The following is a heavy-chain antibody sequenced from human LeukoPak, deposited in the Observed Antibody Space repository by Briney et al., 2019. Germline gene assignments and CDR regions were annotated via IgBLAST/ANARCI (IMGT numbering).Heavy chain of an antibody. CDR2: IWYDGSNK. CDR1: GFTFSSYG. V-gene: IGHV3-33*01. D-gene: IGHD3-3*01. Sequence: GGSLRLSCAASGFTFSSYGMHWVRQAPGKGLEWVAVIWYDGSNKYYADSVKGRFTISRDNSKNTLYLQMNSLRAEDTAVNYCARDAGDFWSGYYPGGLDYWGQGTLVTVSS. CDR3: ARDAGDFWSGYYPGGLDY. J-gene: IGHJ4*02.